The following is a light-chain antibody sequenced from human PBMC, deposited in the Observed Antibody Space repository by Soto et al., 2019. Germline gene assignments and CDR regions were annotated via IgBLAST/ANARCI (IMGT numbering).Light chain of an antibody. CDR3: QQHNNWPFT. Sequence: EIMMTQSPASLSVSPGERATLSCWSSQSINNNLAWYQHKRGQPPRLLFYASSTRTTGVPARFSGSGSGTGFTITISSLQSEDFAIYYCQQHNNWPFTFGQGTKLEIK. CDR2: ASS. J-gene: IGKJ2*01. V-gene: IGKV3-15*01. CDR1: QSINNN.